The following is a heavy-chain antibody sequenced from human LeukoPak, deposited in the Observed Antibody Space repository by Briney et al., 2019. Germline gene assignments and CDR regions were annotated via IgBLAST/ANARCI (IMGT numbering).Heavy chain of an antibody. V-gene: IGHV1-24*01. CDR2: FDPEDGET. J-gene: IGHJ2*01. D-gene: IGHD2-15*01. CDR1: GYTLTELS. CDR3: ATGPHCSGGSCYTWYFDL. Sequence: ASVKVSCKVSGYTLTELSMHWVRQAPGKGLEWMGGFDPEDGETIYAQKFQGRVTMTEDTSTDTAYMELSSLRSEDTAVYYCATGPHCSGGSCYTWYFDLWGRGTLVTVSS.